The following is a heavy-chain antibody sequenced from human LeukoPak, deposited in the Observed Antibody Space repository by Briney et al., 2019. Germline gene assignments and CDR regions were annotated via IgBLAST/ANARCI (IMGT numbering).Heavy chain of an antibody. CDR1: GFTFGDHA. CDR2: IRSKAYGGTT. Sequence: GGSLRLSCTASGFTFGDHAMSWVRQAPGKGLEGVGFIRSKAYGGTTEYAASVKGRFTISRDDSKSIAYLQMNSLETEDTAVYYCTREKYSGSYYGYWGQGTLVTVSS. CDR3: TREKYSGSYYGY. D-gene: IGHD1-26*01. V-gene: IGHV3-49*04. J-gene: IGHJ4*02.